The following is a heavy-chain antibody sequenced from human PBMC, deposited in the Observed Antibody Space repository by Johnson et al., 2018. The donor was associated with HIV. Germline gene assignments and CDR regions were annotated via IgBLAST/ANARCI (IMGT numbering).Heavy chain of an antibody. CDR1: GFTFSDYY. CDR2: ISSSGSII. J-gene: IGHJ3*02. D-gene: IGHD6-6*01. V-gene: IGHV3-11*04. CDR3: AKCVYSSSSWMLFDI. Sequence: QVQLVESGGGLVKPGGSLRLSCAASGFTFSDYYMSWIRQAPGKGLEWVSYISSSGSIIYYADSVKGRFTISRDNAKNSLYLQMNSLRAEDTAVYYCAKCVYSSSSWMLFDIWGQGTMVTVSS.